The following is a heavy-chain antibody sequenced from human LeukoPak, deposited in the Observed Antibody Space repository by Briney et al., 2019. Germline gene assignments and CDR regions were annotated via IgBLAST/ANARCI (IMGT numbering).Heavy chain of an antibody. V-gene: IGHV1-2*02. CDR2: INPNSGGT. CDR1: GYTFTGYY. Sequence: GASVKVSCKASGYTFTGYYMHWVRQAPGQGLEWMGWINPNSGGTNYAQKFQGRVTMTRDTSISTAYMELSRLRSDDTAVYYCAGSNYDILTGLEGGFGYWGQGTLVTVSS. J-gene: IGHJ4*02. D-gene: IGHD3-9*01. CDR3: AGSNYDILTGLEGGFGY.